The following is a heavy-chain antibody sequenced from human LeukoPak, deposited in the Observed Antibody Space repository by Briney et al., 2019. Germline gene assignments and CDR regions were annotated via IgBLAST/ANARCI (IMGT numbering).Heavy chain of an antibody. D-gene: IGHD3-22*01. CDR3: ARRGYYYDRSGYYYFDY. CDR1: GGSISSYY. CDR2: IHHSGTT. Sequence: SETLSLTCTVSGGSISSYYWSWIRQPPGKGLEWIGWIHHSGTTDYNPSLKSRATTSVDTSKNQFSLKLRSVTAADTAVYYCARRGYYYDRSGYYYFDYWGQGILVTVSS. J-gene: IGHJ4*02. V-gene: IGHV4-59*08.